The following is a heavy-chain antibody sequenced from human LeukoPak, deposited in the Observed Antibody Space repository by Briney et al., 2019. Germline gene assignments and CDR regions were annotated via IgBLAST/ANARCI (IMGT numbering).Heavy chain of an antibody. D-gene: IGHD6-13*01. CDR3: ARGIVLEQQLSPYYYYYGMDV. Sequence: PGGSLRLSCAASGFTFSSYAMSWVRQAPGKGLEWVSALSGSGGSTYYAGSVKGRFTISRDNSKNTLYLQMNSLRAEDTAVYYCARGIVLEQQLSPYYYYYGMDVWGQGTTVTVSS. CDR2: LSGSGGST. J-gene: IGHJ6*02. V-gene: IGHV3-23*01. CDR1: GFTFSSYA.